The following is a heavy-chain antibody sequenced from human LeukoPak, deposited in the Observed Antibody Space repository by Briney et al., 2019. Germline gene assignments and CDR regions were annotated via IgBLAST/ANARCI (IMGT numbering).Heavy chain of an antibody. CDR3: ARGYSSSWNYFDY. J-gene: IGHJ4*02. V-gene: IGHV4-59*01. CDR2: VFDSGGT. D-gene: IGHD6-13*01. Sequence: SETLSLTCTVSGGSISNYWWSWIRQPPGKGLEWTGYVFDSGGTNYNPPLKSRVTISVDTSKKQFSLKLSSVTAADTAVYYCARGYSSSWNYFDYWGQGTLVTVSS. CDR1: GGSISNYW.